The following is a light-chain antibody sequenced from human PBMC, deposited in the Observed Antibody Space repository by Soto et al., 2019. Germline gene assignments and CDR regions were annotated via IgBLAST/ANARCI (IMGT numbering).Light chain of an antibody. V-gene: IGKV3-15*01. J-gene: IGKJ2*01. Sequence: EVVMTQSPATLSVSPGERATLSCRASQSVSSNFLAWYQQKPGQAPRLLIYGVSIRATGIPARFSGSGSGTEFTLTISSLQSEDFAVYYCQQGHNWPLTFGQGTRLEI. CDR1: QSVSSN. CDR2: GVS. CDR3: QQGHNWPLT.